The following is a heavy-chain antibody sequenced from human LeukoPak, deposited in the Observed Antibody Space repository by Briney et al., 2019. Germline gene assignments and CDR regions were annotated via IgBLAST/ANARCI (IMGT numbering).Heavy chain of an antibody. V-gene: IGHV3-30*02. J-gene: IGHJ4*02. D-gene: IGHD6-19*01. CDR1: GFTFSSYG. CDR3: AKDLEQWLPQADY. Sequence: PGGSLRLSCAASGFTFSSYGMHWVRQAPGKGLEWVAFIRYDGSNKYYADSVKGRFTISRDNSKNTLYLQMNSLRAEDTAVYYCAKDLEQWLPQADYWGQGTLVTVSS. CDR2: IRYDGSNK.